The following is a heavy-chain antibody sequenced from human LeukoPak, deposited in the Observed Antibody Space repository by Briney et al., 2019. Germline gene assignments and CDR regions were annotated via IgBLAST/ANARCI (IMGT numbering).Heavy chain of an antibody. D-gene: IGHD2-15*01. CDR1: ASTCSSYS. J-gene: IGHJ3*02. CDR2: ISDSGGST. CDR3: ARACSGGSCYLAAFDI. V-gene: IGHV3-23*01. Sequence: PGGSLRLSCSSSASTCSSYSMIWFRQAPGKALEWLSAISDSGGSTYYADSVKGRFTISRDNSKNTLYPQVNSLRAGDTAVYYRARACSGGSCYLAAFDIWGQGTMVNVSS.